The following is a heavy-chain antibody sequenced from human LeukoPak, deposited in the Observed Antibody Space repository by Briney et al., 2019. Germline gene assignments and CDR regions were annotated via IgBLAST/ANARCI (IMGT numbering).Heavy chain of an antibody. V-gene: IGHV3-33*01. D-gene: IGHD3-3*01. Sequence: GGSLRLSCAASGFTLSVHGMHWVRQAPGKGLEYVAGVSYDGINKYYADSVKGRFTISRDISKNTLNLQMNSLRGEDTAVYYCARGIGHYDFYCDPWGQGTLVTVSS. J-gene: IGHJ5*02. CDR2: VSYDGINK. CDR3: ARGIGHYDFYCDP. CDR1: GFTLSVHG.